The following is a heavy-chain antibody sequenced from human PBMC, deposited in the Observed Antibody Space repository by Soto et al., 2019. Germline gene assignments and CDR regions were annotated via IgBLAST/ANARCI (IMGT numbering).Heavy chain of an antibody. D-gene: IGHD1-26*01. J-gene: IGHJ6*02. CDR1: GFTFSSYG. Sequence: QVQLVESGGGVVQPGRSLRLSCAASGFTFSSYGMHWVRQAPGTGLEWVAVIWYDGSNKYYADSVKGRLTISRDNSKNTLYLQMNSLRAEDTAVYYCARDQSTQSKAWELLTDYYGMDVWGQGTTVTVAS. V-gene: IGHV3-33*01. CDR2: IWYDGSNK. CDR3: ARDQSTQSKAWELLTDYYGMDV.